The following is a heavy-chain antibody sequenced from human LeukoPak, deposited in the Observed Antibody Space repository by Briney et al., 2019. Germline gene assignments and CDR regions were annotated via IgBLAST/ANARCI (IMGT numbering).Heavy chain of an antibody. D-gene: IGHD3-22*01. Sequence: GGSLRLSCAASGFTFSSYGMHWVRQAPGMGLEWVAVIWYGGSNKYYADSVKGRFTISRDNSKNTLYLQMNSLRAEDTAVYYCARDAYYDSTGLSAFDIWGQGTMVTVSS. V-gene: IGHV3-33*01. J-gene: IGHJ3*02. CDR3: ARDAYYDSTGLSAFDI. CDR1: GFTFSSYG. CDR2: IWYGGSNK.